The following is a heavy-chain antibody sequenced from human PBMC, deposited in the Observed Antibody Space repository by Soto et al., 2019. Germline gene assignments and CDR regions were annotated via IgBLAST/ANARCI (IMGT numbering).Heavy chain of an antibody. Sequence: SVKVSCKASGYTFTSYGISWVRQAPGEGLEWMGGIIPIFGTANYAQKFQGRVTITADESTSTAYMELSSLRSEDTAVYYCARVPPSSTILDRFEPSGQGTLVTVSS. J-gene: IGHJ5*02. V-gene: IGHV1-69*13. CDR2: IIPIFGTA. CDR3: ARVPPSSTILDRFEP. D-gene: IGHD2-2*01. CDR1: GYTFTSYG.